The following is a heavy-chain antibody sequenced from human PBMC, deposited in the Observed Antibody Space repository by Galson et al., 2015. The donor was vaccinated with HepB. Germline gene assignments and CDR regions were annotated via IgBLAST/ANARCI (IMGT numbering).Heavy chain of an antibody. V-gene: IGHV4-59*08. CDR1: GGSISSYC. D-gene: IGHD2/OR15-2a*01. CDR3: ARGFYGSYFDY. CDR2: IYYSGST. Sequence: TLSLTCTVSGGSISSYCWSWIRQPPGKGLEWIGYIYYSGSTNYNPSLKSRVTISVDTSKNQFSLKLSSVTAADTAVYYCARGFYGSYFDYWGQGTLVTVSS. J-gene: IGHJ4*02.